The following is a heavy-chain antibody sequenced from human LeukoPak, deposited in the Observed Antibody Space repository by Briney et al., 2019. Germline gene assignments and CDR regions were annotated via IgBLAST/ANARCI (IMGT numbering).Heavy chain of an antibody. Sequence: PSETLSLTCTVSGGSISSSSYYWGWIRQPPGKRLEWIGSIYYSGSTYYNPSLKGRVTISVDTSKNQFSLKLSSVTAADTAVYYCARPFWSGSYYYYYGMDVWGQGTTVTVSS. CDR2: IYYSGST. D-gene: IGHD3-3*01. CDR1: GGSISSSSYY. J-gene: IGHJ6*02. V-gene: IGHV4-39*01. CDR3: ARPFWSGSYYYYYGMDV.